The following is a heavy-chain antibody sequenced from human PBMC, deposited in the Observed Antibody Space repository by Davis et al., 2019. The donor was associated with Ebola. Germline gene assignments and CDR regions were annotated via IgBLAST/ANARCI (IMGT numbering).Heavy chain of an antibody. CDR2: FDPEYGET. V-gene: IGHV1-24*01. Sequence: AASVKVSCKISGHTHTDLSMQWVRQAPGKGLEWMGGFDPEYGETTYAQKFQGRVTMTEDTTTDTAYMELPSLSSEDTAVYYCTRLEMFGVVKPFDYWGQGSLVTVSS. J-gene: IGHJ4*02. CDR1: GHTHTDLS. CDR3: TRLEMFGVVKPFDY. D-gene: IGHD3-3*01.